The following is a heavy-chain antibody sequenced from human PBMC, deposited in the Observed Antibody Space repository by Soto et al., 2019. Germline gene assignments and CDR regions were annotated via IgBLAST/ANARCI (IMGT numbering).Heavy chain of an antibody. Sequence: QVQLVESGGGVVQPGRSLRLSCVVSGFTFRSYAMHWVRQAPGKGLEWMAVISYDGSNKYYADSVKGRFTISRDNSKNTLYLQMDSLTAEDTAVYYCARVFCGSTGCYSLFRSGLDVWGQGTTVSVSS. CDR2: ISYDGSNK. CDR3: ARVFCGSTGCYSLFRSGLDV. CDR1: GFTFRSYA. J-gene: IGHJ6*02. V-gene: IGHV3-30-3*01. D-gene: IGHD2-2*01.